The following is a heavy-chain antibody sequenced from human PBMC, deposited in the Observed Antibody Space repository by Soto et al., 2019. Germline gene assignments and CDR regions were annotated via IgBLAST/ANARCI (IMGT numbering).Heavy chain of an antibody. CDR3: ARKEASAGIAVDPAFQH. CDR1: GYSFTSYW. CDR2: IYPGDSDT. Sequence: GESLKISCKGSGYSFTSYWIGWVRQMPGKGLEWMGIIYPGDSDTRYSPSFQGQVTISADKSISTAYLQWSSLKASDTAMYYCARKEASAGIAVDPAFQHWGQGTLVTVSS. D-gene: IGHD6-19*01. V-gene: IGHV5-51*03. J-gene: IGHJ1*01.